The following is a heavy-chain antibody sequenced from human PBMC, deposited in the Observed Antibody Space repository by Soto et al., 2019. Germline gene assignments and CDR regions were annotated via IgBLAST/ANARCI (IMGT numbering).Heavy chain of an antibody. J-gene: IGHJ4*02. Sequence: ASVKVSCNASGYTFTGYYIHWVRQAPGQGLEWMGWINPNSGGTNYAQKFQGWVTMTRDTSISTAYMELSRLRSDDTAVYYCARDARGDEAPMDYWGQGTLVTVS. CDR2: INPNSGGT. CDR3: ARDARGDEAPMDY. CDR1: GYTFTGYY. V-gene: IGHV1-2*04. D-gene: IGHD3-10*01.